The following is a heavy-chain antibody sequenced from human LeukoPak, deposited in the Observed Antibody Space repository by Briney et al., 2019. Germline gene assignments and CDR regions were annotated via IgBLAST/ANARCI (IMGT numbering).Heavy chain of an antibody. J-gene: IGHJ4*02. CDR2: VRYDGSDG. D-gene: IGHD6-13*01. CDR3: AKDGVSSTWSGYYLEY. CDR1: GFTFSNYG. Sequence: GGSLRLSCAASGFTFSNYGMHWVRQAPGKGLEWVAFVRYDGSDGHYSDSVKGRFTISRDNSKNTLFLQMNSLRGEDTAVYYWAKDGVSSTWSGYYLEYWGQGILVTVSS. V-gene: IGHV3-30*02.